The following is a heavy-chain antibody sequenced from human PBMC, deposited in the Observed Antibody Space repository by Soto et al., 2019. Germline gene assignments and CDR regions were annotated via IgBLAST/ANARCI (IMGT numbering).Heavy chain of an antibody. CDR2: IYSEGTP. Sequence: PGGSLRLSCAASGFTVGSNYMSWVRHAPGKGLEWVSVIYSEGTPYYADSVKGRFTISRENSNNTLYLHMNNLRAEDTAVYYCARSTYYDILTGSYYYYAMDVWGQGTTVTVSS. CDR3: ARSTYYDILTGSYYYYAMDV. D-gene: IGHD3-9*01. J-gene: IGHJ6*02. V-gene: IGHV3-53*01. CDR1: GFTVGSNY.